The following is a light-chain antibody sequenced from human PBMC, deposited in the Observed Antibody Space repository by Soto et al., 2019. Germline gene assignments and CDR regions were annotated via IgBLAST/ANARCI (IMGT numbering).Light chain of an antibody. CDR3: QQRSNWPPALT. V-gene: IGKV3-11*01. CDR2: DAS. Sequence: EIVLTQSPATLSLSPGERATLSCRASQSVSRHLAWYQQKPGQAPRLLIYDASNRATGIPARFSGSGSGTDFTLTISSLEPEDFAVYYCQQRSNWPPALTFGGGTKVDIK. CDR1: QSVSRH. J-gene: IGKJ4*01.